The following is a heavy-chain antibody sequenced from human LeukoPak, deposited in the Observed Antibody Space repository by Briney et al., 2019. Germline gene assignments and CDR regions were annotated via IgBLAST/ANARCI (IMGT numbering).Heavy chain of an antibody. V-gene: IGHV1-69*04. CDR2: IIPILGIA. J-gene: IGHJ4*02. Sequence: ASVKVSCKASGGTFSSYAISWVRQAPGQGLEWMGRIIPILGIANYAQKFQGRVTITADKSTSTAYMELRSLRSDDTAVYYCARDSPAWDLYYFDYWGQGTLVTVSS. D-gene: IGHD1-26*01. CDR1: GGTFSSYA. CDR3: ARDSPAWDLYYFDY.